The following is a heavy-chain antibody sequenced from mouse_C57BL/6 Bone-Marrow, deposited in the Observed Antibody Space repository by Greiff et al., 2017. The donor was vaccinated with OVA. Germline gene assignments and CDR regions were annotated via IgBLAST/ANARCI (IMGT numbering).Heavy chain of an antibody. D-gene: IGHD2-3*01. CDR3: ARGWLLAY. V-gene: IGHV1-81*01. J-gene: IGHJ3*01. Sequence: VQRVESGAELARPGASVKLSCKASGYTFTSYGISWVKQRTGQGLEWIGEIYPRSGNTYYNEKFKGKATLTADKSSSTAYMELRSLTSEDSAVYFCARGWLLAYWGQGTLVTVSA. CDR2: IYPRSGNT. CDR1: GYTFTSYG.